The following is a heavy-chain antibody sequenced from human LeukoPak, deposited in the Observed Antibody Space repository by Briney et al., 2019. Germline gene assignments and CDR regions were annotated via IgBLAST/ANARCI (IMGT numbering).Heavy chain of an antibody. CDR3: ARGIFYYFQH. J-gene: IGHJ1*01. D-gene: IGHD2-21*01. CDR1: GGSISSYY. CDR2: IYYSGST. Sequence: SETLSLTCTVSGGSISSYYWSWIRQPPGKGLEWIEYIYYSGSTNYNPSLKSRVTISVDTSKNQFSLKLSSVTAADTAVYYCARGIFYYFQHWGQGTLVTVSS. V-gene: IGHV4-59*01.